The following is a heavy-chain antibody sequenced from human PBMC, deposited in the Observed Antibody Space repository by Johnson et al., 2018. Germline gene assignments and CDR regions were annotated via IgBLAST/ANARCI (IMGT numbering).Heavy chain of an antibody. CDR1: GFVFSTYG. CDR2: VWNDGSKQ. D-gene: IGHD1-7*01. V-gene: IGHV3-33*01. CDR3: AREDWNYGRGTLDM. Sequence: QVQLVQSGGGVVQAGRSLRLSCAASGFVFSTYGMNWVRQAPDKGLEWVALVWNDGSKQYYADSVKGRFTISRDNSKSTRFLQMDSLRVEDTAVYYCAREDWNYGRGTLDMWGQGTMVAVSS. J-gene: IGHJ3*01.